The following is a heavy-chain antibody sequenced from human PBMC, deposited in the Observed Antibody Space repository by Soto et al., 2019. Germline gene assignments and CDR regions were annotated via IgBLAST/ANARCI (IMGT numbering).Heavy chain of an antibody. CDR1: GYTFTGYY. Sequence: QVQIVQSGAEVKKPGASVKVSCKASGYTFTGYYMHWVRQAPGQGLEWMGWINPSSGDTNYAQKFQGRVTMTGDTSISTAYMELSSLRSEDTAVYYCARDSSGSYWGQGTLVTVSS. J-gene: IGHJ4*02. D-gene: IGHD6-19*01. V-gene: IGHV1-2*02. CDR2: INPSSGDT. CDR3: ARDSSGSY.